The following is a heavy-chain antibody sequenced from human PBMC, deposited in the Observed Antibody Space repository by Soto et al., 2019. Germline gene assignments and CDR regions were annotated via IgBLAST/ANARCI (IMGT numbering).Heavy chain of an antibody. CDR1: GFTFSSYA. CDR3: ARAIRVTGIAATPSDY. Sequence: QVQLVESGGGVVQPGRSLRLSCAASGFTFSSYAMHWVRQAPGKGLEWVAVISYDGSNKYYADSVKGRFTISRDNSKNTLYLQMNSLRAEDTAVYYCARAIRVTGIAATPSDYWGQGTLVTVSS. V-gene: IGHV3-30-3*01. D-gene: IGHD6-13*01. J-gene: IGHJ4*02. CDR2: ISYDGSNK.